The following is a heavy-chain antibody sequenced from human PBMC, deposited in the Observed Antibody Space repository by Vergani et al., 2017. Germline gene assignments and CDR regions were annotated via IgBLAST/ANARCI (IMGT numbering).Heavy chain of an antibody. CDR2: IDPSDSYT. CDR3: ARQVAVAGKWWGPYYYYGMDV. D-gene: IGHD6-19*01. J-gene: IGHJ6*02. V-gene: IGHV5-10-1*01. CDR1: GYSFTSYW. Sequence: EVQLVESGGGLVQPGESLRISCKGSGYSFTSYWISWVRQMPGKGLEWMGRIDPSDSYTNYSPSFQGHVTISADKSISTAYLQWSSLKASDTAMYYCARQVAVAGKWWGPYYYYGMDVWGQGTTVTVSS.